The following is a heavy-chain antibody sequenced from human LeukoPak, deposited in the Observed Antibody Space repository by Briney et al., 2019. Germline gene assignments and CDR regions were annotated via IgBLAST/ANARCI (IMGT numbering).Heavy chain of an antibody. CDR3: ARDSYYDFWSGYFADAFDI. D-gene: IGHD3-3*01. V-gene: IGHV1-18*01. Sequence: ASVKVSCTASGYTFTSYGISWVRQAPGQGLEWMGWISAYNGNTNYAQKLKGRVTITTDTSTSTAFMELRCLRSDDTAAYYCARDSYYDFWSGYFADAFDIWGQGTMVTVSS. CDR2: ISAYNGNT. J-gene: IGHJ3*02. CDR1: GYTFTSYG.